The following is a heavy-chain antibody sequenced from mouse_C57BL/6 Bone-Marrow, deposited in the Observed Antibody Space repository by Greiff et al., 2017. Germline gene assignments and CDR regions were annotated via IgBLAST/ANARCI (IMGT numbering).Heavy chain of an antibody. CDR3: TTITTVVYFDY. V-gene: IGHV1-15*01. CDR1: GYTFTDYE. Sequence: QVQLQQSGAELVRPGASVTLSCKASGYTFTDYEMHWVKQTPVHGLEWIGAIDPETGGTAYNQKFKGKAILTAAKSSSTAYMELRILTSEDSAVYYCTTITTVVYFDYWGQGTTLTVSS. D-gene: IGHD1-1*01. CDR2: IDPETGGT. J-gene: IGHJ2*01.